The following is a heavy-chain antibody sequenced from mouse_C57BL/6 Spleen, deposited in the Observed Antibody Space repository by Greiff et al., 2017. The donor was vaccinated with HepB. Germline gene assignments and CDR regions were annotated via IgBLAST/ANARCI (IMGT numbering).Heavy chain of an antibody. CDR1: GYTFTSYW. J-gene: IGHJ3*01. CDR3: TKRNYYDYDEGFAY. CDR2: IYPGNSDT. V-gene: IGHV1-5*01. Sequence: EVQLQQSGTVLARPGASVKMSCKTSGYTFTSYWMHWVKQRPGQGLEWIGAIYPGNSDTSYNQKFKGKAKLTAVTSASTAYMALSSLTNEDSAVYYCTKRNYYDYDEGFAYWGQGTLVTVSA. D-gene: IGHD2-4*01.